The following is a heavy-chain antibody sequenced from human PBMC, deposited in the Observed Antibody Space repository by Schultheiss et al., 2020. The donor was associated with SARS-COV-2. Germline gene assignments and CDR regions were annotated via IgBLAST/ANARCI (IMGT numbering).Heavy chain of an antibody. CDR3: VKGAPAWIFGVVGNAFDI. V-gene: IGHV3-64D*09. J-gene: IGHJ3*02. CDR2: ISSNGGST. D-gene: IGHD3-3*01. Sequence: GGSLRLSCSASGFTFSSYAMHWVRQAPGKGLEYVSAISSNGGSTYYADSVKGRFTISRDNSKNTLYLQMSSLRAEDTAVYYCVKGAPAWIFGVVGNAFDILGQGTMVTVSS. CDR1: GFTFSSYA.